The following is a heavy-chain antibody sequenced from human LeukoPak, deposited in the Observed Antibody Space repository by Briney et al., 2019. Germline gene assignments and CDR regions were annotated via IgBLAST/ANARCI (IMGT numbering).Heavy chain of an antibody. CDR2: IYHSGST. V-gene: IGHV4-38-2*02. CDR3: ARRGGNPLGAFDI. Sequence: SETLSLTCTVSGYSLSSGYYWGWIRQPPGKGLEWIGSIYHSGSTYYNPSLKSRVTISVDTSKNQFSLKLSSVTAADTAMYYCARRGGNPLGAFDIWGQGTMVTVSS. CDR1: GYSLSSGYY. J-gene: IGHJ3*02. D-gene: IGHD4-23*01.